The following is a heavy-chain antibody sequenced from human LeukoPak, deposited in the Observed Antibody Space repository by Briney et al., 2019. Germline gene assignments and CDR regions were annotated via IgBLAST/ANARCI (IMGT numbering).Heavy chain of an antibody. J-gene: IGHJ4*02. CDR1: GFTFSSYS. D-gene: IGHD2-15*01. V-gene: IGHV3-21*01. Sequence: GGSLRLSCAASGFTFSSYSMNWVRQAPGKGLEWVSSISSSSSYIYYADSVKGRFTISRDNAKNSLYLQMNSLRAEDTAVYYCARDPYCSGGSCYPPPDYWGQGTLVTVSS. CDR3: ARDPYCSGGSCYPPPDY. CDR2: ISSSSSYI.